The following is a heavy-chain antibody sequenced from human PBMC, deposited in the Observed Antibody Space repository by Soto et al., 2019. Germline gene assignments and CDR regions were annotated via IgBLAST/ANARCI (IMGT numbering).Heavy chain of an antibody. CDR1: GYTFTSYG. V-gene: IGHV1-18*01. J-gene: IGHJ4*02. CDR3: AGDWFGDLAY. D-gene: IGHD3-10*01. Sequence: QVQLVQSGGEVKQPGASVKVSCKTSGYTFTSYGISWVRQAPGQGLEWMGWISGYNGDTKYVQKFQGRVTLTTDTSTTPAYMEVRSLRSADTAVYYCAGDWFGDLAYWGQGTLVTVSS. CDR2: ISGYNGDT.